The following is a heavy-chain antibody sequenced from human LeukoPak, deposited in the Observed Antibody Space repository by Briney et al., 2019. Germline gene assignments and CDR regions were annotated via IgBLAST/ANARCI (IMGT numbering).Heavy chain of an antibody. CDR2: IYYSGST. CDR1: GGSISSYY. J-gene: IGHJ4*02. Sequence: ASETLSLTCTVSGGSISSYYWSWIRQPPGKGLEWIGYIYYSGSTNYNPSLKSRVTISVDTSKNQFSLKLSSVTAADTAVYYCARVGLGAVGFDYWGQGTLVTVSS. CDR3: ARVGLGAVGFDY. V-gene: IGHV4-59*08. D-gene: IGHD6-19*01.